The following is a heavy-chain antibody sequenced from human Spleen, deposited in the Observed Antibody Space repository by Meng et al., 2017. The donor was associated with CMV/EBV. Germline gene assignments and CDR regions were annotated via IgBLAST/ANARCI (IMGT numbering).Heavy chain of an antibody. CDR3: AKDSGGRCSGGSCYSPFDY. CDR1: GFTVSSNY. D-gene: IGHD2-15*01. Sequence: GESLKISCAASGFTVSSNYMSWVRQAPGKGLEWVSVIYSGGSTYYADSVKGRFTISRDNSKNTLYLQMNSLRAEDTAVYYCAKDSGGRCSGGSCYSPFDYWGQGTLVTVSS. V-gene: IGHV3-53*01. J-gene: IGHJ4*02. CDR2: IYSGGST.